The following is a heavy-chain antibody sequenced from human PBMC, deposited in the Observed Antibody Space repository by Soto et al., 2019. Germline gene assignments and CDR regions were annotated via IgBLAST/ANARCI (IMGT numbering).Heavy chain of an antibody. CDR2: ISWNSGSI. J-gene: IGHJ3*02. D-gene: IGHD2-2*01. CDR1: GFTFDDYA. V-gene: IGHV3-9*01. CDR3: AKVLVPAAHDAFDI. Sequence: EVQLVEPGGGLVQPGRSLRLSCAASGFTFDDYAMHWVRHAPGKGLEWVSGISWNSGSIGYADSVKGRFTISRDNAKNSLYLQMNSLRAEDTALHYCAKVLVPAAHDAFDIWGQGTMVTVSS.